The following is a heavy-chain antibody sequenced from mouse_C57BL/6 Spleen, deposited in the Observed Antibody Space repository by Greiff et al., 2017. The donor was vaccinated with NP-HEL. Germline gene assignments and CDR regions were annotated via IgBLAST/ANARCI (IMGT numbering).Heavy chain of an antibody. Sequence: EVQRVESGGGLVKPGGSLKLSCAASGFTFSDYGMHWVRQAPEKGLEWVAYISSGSSTIYYADTVKGRFTISRDNAKNTLFLQMTSLRSEDTAMYYGANDGTVVPHWYFDVWGTGTTVTVSS. CDR1: GFTFSDYG. CDR3: ANDGTVVPHWYFDV. CDR2: ISSGSSTI. D-gene: IGHD1-1*01. V-gene: IGHV5-17*01. J-gene: IGHJ1*03.